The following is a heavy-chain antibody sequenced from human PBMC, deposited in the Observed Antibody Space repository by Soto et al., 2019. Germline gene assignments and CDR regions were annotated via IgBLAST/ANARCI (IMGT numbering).Heavy chain of an antibody. J-gene: IGHJ6*02. Sequence: KPSETLSLTCTVSGGSISSYYWSWIRQPPGKGLEWIGYIYYSGSTNYNPSLKSRVTISVDTSKNQFSLKLSSVTAADTAVYYCARDSRVVVAAYSLLGMDVWGQGTTVTVS. D-gene: IGHD2-15*01. V-gene: IGHV4-59*01. CDR3: ARDSRVVVAAYSLLGMDV. CDR1: GGSISSYY. CDR2: IYYSGST.